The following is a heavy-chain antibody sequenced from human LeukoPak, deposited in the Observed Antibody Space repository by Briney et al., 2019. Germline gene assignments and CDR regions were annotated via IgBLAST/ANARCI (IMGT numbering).Heavy chain of an antibody. D-gene: IGHD3-3*01. CDR1: GFTVTDYA. CDR2: MSGIGPNT. Sequence: GGSLRLSCAASGFTVTDYAMTWIRQSPGKGLEWVSSMSGIGPNTYYADSVKGRFTISRDTSKNTLFLQMNSLRAEDTALYFCARRLSLRFDAFAVWGPGTVVTVSS. CDR3: ARRLSLRFDAFAV. J-gene: IGHJ3*01. V-gene: IGHV3-23*01.